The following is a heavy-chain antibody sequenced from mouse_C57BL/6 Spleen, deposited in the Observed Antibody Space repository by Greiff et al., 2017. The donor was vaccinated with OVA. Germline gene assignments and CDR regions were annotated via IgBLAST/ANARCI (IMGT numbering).Heavy chain of an antibody. J-gene: IGHJ1*03. D-gene: IGHD3-3*01. CDR2: IDPSDSYT. CDR3: ARPGTRYFDV. V-gene: IGHV1-59*01. Sequence: VQLQQPGAELVRPGTSVNFCFTSSCYTFTSYLMHWVKQRPGQGLEWIGVIDPSDSYTNYNQKFKGKATLTVDTSSSTAYMQLSSLTSEDSAVYYCARPGTRYFDVWGTGTTVTVSS. CDR1: CYTFTSYL.